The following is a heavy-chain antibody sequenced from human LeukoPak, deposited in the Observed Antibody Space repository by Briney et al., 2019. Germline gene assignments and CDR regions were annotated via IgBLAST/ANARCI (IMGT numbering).Heavy chain of an antibody. D-gene: IGHD2-2*02. V-gene: IGHV4-4*07. CDR1: GGSISNYY. J-gene: IGHJ6*02. Sequence: SETLSLTCTVSGGSISNYYWNWIRQPAGKGLEWIGRIYTSGSTNYNPSLRSRVTMSVDTSKDQFSLKLSSVTAADTAVYYCARDKKDPVLYRYYGYGMDVWGQGTTVTVSS. CDR3: ARDKKDPVLYRYYGYGMDV. CDR2: IYTSGST.